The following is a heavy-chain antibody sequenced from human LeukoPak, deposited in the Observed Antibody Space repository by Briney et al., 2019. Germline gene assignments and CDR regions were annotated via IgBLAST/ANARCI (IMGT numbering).Heavy chain of an antibody. Sequence: SETLSLTCTVSGGSISSSSYYWGWIRQPPGKGLEWIGSIYYSGSTYYNPSLKSRVTISVDTSKNQFSLKLSSVTAADTAVYYYARYCSGGSCYGEDAFDIWGQGTMVTVSS. CDR2: IYYSGST. CDR1: GGSISSSSYY. D-gene: IGHD2-15*01. J-gene: IGHJ3*02. V-gene: IGHV4-39*07. CDR3: ARYCSGGSCYGEDAFDI.